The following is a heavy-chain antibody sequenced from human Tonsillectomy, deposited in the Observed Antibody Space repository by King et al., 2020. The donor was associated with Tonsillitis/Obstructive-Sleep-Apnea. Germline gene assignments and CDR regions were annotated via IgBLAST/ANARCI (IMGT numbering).Heavy chain of an antibody. CDR2: MDPISTYI. CDR3: ARGGKAAVGKDY. D-gene: IGHD6-13*01. CDR1: GFTFVAYS. Sequence: VQLVESGGGLVKPGGSLRLSCAASGFTFVAYSMNWVRQAPGKGLEWVSSMDPISTYIYYADSVKGRFTISRDNAENSLYLQMNSLRAEDTAVYYCARGGKAAVGKDYWGQGTLVSVSS. J-gene: IGHJ4*02. V-gene: IGHV3-21*01.